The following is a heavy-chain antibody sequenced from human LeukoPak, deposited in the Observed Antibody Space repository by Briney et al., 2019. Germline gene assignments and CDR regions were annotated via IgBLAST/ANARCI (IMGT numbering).Heavy chain of an antibody. V-gene: IGHV1-46*01. D-gene: IGHD3-10*01. Sequence: GASVKVSCKASGYTFTSYYIHWVRQAPGQGLEWMGIINPSGVRTTYAQKFQGRVTMTRDTSTSTVYMELSSLRSEDTAVYYCARALGELGYYCGMDVWGQGTTVTVSS. CDR3: ARALGELGYYCGMDV. J-gene: IGHJ6*02. CDR2: INPSGVRT. CDR1: GYTFTSYY.